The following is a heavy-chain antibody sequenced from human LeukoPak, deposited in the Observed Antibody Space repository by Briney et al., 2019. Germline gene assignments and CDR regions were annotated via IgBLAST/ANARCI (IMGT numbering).Heavy chain of an antibody. D-gene: IGHD6-13*01. CDR3: AREVAAAVGGFDY. Sequence: GGSLRLSCAASGFTFSSYGMHWVRQAPGKGLEWVAVISYDGSNKYYADSVKGRFTISRDNSKNTLYLQMNSLRAEDTAVYYCAREVAAAVGGFDYWGQRTLVTVSS. CDR1: GFTFSSYG. CDR2: ISYDGSNK. V-gene: IGHV3-30*03. J-gene: IGHJ4*02.